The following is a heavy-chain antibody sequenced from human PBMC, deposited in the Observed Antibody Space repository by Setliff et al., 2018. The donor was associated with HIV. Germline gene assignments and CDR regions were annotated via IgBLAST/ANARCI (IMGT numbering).Heavy chain of an antibody. V-gene: IGHV4-38-2*01. Sequence: PSETLSLTCGISDYSITSGYYWGWIRQPPGKGLEWIGSIYRSGRTYDNPSLKSRVTISFDTSKNQFSLILTSVTAADTAVYYCATQGLTVPIPGGYFQHWGPGILVTVSS. CDR2: IYRSGRT. J-gene: IGHJ1*01. CDR1: DYSITSGYY. D-gene: IGHD2-15*01. CDR3: ATQGLTVPIPGGYFQH.